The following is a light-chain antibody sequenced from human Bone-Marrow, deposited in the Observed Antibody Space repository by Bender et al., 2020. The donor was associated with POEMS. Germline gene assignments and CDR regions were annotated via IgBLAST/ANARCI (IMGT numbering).Light chain of an antibody. V-gene: IGLV2-11*01. Sequence: QSALTQPRSVSGSPGQSVTISCTGTSSDVGGYNYVSWYQQLPGKAPKVILYDVSKRPSGVSNRFSGSNSGNTASLTISGLQADDEADYYCCSYAGFSTPYVFGSVTKVTVL. CDR1: SSDVGGYNY. J-gene: IGLJ1*01. CDR2: DVS. CDR3: CSYAGFSTPYV.